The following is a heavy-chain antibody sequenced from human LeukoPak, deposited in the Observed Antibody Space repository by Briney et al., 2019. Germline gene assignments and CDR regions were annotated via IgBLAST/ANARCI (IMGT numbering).Heavy chain of an antibody. V-gene: IGHV1-8*01. CDR3: ARRTPRCGGTCYDAFDV. J-gene: IGHJ3*01. Sequence: ASVKVSCKASGYTFIDYDINWVRQAPGQGLEWMELMSPHNGHTEYAQNFQGRVTMTRDTSTGTAYMELRSLRSEDTAVYYCARRTPRCGGTCYDAFDVWGQGTMVTVSS. CDR1: GYTFIDYD. D-gene: IGHD2-21*01. CDR2: MSPHNGHT.